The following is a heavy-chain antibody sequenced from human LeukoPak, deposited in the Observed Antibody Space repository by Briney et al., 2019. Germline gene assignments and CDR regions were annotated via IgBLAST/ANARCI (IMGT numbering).Heavy chain of an antibody. CDR1: DGSFSGYY. CDR2: IIDTGST. CDR3: ARGLASGYPPIPFDY. Sequence: PSETLTLTCVVYDGSFSGYYWTWIRQPPGKGLEWIGEIIDTGSTKYNSSLKSRVTISVDTSKNQFSLSLDSVTAADTAVYYCARGLASGYPPIPFDYWGQGTLVTVSS. J-gene: IGHJ4*02. V-gene: IGHV4-34*12. D-gene: IGHD3-3*01.